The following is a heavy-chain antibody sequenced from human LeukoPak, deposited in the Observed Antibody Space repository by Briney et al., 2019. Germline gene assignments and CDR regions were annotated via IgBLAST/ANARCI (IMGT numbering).Heavy chain of an antibody. CDR3: ALYSGSYYGENY. Sequence: ASVTVSCKTSGYTFTSYGISWVRQAPGQGLEWMGWISAYNGNTNYAQKVQGRVTMTTDTSTSTAYMELRSLRSEDTAVYYCALYSGSYYGENYWGQGTLVTVSS. CDR2: ISAYNGNT. V-gene: IGHV1-18*01. D-gene: IGHD1-26*01. J-gene: IGHJ4*02. CDR1: GYTFTSYG.